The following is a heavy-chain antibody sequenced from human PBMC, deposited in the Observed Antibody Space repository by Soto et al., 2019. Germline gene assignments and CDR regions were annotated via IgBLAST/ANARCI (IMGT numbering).Heavy chain of an antibody. CDR1: GGSFSGYY. Sequence: PSETLSLTCAVYGGSFSGYYWSWIRQPPGKGLEWIGEINHSGSTNYNPSLKSRVTISVDTSKNQFSLKLSSVTAADTAVYYCARGEDYVWGSYRSYGMDVWGQGTTVTVSS. CDR3: ARGEDYVWGSYRSYGMDV. J-gene: IGHJ6*02. V-gene: IGHV4-34*01. D-gene: IGHD3-16*02. CDR2: INHSGST.